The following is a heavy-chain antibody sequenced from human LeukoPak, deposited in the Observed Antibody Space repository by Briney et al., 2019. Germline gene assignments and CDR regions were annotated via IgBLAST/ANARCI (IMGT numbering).Heavy chain of an antibody. CDR2: INHSGST. V-gene: IGHV4-38-2*02. D-gene: IGHD2-2*01. Sequence: PSETLSLTCTVSGYSISSGYYWSWIRQPPGKGLEWIGEINHSGSTNYNPSLKSRVTISVDTSKNQFPLKLSSVTAADTAVYYCARGYCSSTSCLYYFDYWGQGTLVTVSS. CDR3: ARGYCSSTSCLYYFDY. CDR1: GYSISSGYY. J-gene: IGHJ4*02.